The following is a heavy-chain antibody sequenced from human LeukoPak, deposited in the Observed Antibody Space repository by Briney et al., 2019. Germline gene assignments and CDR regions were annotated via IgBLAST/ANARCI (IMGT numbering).Heavy chain of an antibody. CDR2: IIPIFGTA. J-gene: IGHJ5*02. CDR1: GGTFSSYA. V-gene: IGHV1-69*06. CDR3: ARAIFSGYDLYNWFDP. D-gene: IGHD5-12*01. Sequence: ASVKVSCKASGGTFSSYAISWVRQAPGQGLEWMGGIIPIFGTANYAQKFQGRVTITADKSTSTAYMELSSLRSEDTAVYYCARAIFSGYDLYNWFDPWGQGTLSPSPQ.